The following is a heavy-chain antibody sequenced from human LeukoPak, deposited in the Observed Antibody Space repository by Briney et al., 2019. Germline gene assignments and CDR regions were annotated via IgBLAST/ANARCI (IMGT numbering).Heavy chain of an antibody. V-gene: IGHV4-38-2*01. CDR3: ARNPPGIRQNAFDI. Sequence: PSETLSLTCAVSGYSISSGYYWGWIRPPPGKGLEWIGSIYHSGSTYYNPSLKSRVTISGDTSKNQFSLNLTSVTAADTAVYYCARNPPGIRQNAFDIWGQGAMVTVSS. J-gene: IGHJ3*02. CDR2: IYHSGST. CDR1: GYSISSGYY.